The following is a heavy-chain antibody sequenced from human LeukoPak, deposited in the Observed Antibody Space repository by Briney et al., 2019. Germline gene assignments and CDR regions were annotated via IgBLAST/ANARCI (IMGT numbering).Heavy chain of an antibody. V-gene: IGHV4-39*01. Sequence: PSETLSLTCTVSGGSIRSSSYYWGWIRQPPGKGLEWIGNVYYSGNSYCNPSLKSRVTISVDSSKNQFSLKLTSVTAADTAIYYCATRSYFYHYMDVWGKGTTVTVSS. CDR2: VYYSGNS. CDR3: ATRSYFYHYMDV. J-gene: IGHJ6*03. CDR1: GGSIRSSSYY.